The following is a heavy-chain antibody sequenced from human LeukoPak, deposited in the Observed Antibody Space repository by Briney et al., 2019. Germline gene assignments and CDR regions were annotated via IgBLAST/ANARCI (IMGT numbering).Heavy chain of an antibody. D-gene: IGHD3-3*01. J-gene: IGHJ6*02. V-gene: IGHV1-69*13. CDR1: GYTFTSYG. CDR2: IIPIFGTA. CDR3: ARVGRTTIFGVVTPYYYYYYGMDV. Sequence: SVKVSCKASGYTFTSYGISWVRQAPGQGLEWMGGIIPIFGTANYAQKFQGRVTITADESTSTAYMELSSLRSEDTAVYYCARVGRTTIFGVVTPYYYYYYGMDVWGQGTTVTVSS.